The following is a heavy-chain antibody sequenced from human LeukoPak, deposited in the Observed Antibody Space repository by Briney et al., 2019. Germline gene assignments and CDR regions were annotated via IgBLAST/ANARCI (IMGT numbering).Heavy chain of an antibody. V-gene: IGHV3-48*03. CDR3: ARDRAMYSGSHNSFDY. J-gene: IGHJ4*02. D-gene: IGHD1-26*01. CDR2: ISSSGSTI. Sequence: GGSLRLSCAASGFTFSSYEMNWVRQAPGKGLEWVSYISSSGSTIYYADSVKGRFTISRDNAKNSLYLQMNSLGAEDTAVYYCARDRAMYSGSHNSFDYWGQGTLVTVSS. CDR1: GFTFSSYE.